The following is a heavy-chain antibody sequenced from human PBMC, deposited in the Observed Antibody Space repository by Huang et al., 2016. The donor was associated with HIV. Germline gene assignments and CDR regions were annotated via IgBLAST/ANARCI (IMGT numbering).Heavy chain of an antibody. J-gene: IGHJ6*03. D-gene: IGHD1-26*01. CDR2: IYWDDDK. CDR1: GFSLNHKGVG. Sequence: QITLKESGPTVIKPTQTLTLTCSFSGFSLNHKGVGVGWIRQPPGKALEWLVLIYWDDDKRCTPTLKNRITITKDTSKNQEVNTMTKLDPMDKDTYYYAHVGRLAKYYMDVWGNGTTVTVSS. CDR3: AHVGRLAKYYMDV. V-gene: IGHV2-5*02.